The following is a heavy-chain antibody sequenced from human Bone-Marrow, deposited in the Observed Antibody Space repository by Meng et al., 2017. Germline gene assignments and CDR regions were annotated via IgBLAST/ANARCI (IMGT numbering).Heavy chain of an antibody. CDR3: AREAYSTSLSSATGFDY. D-gene: IGHD6-13*01. CDR2: INHSGST. CDR1: GGSFSGFY. J-gene: IGHJ4*02. V-gene: IGHV4-34*01. Sequence: QVQLRQWGAGLLKPSETLSLTCVGDGGSFSGFYWNWFRQPPGKGLEWIAEINHSGSTNINPSLKSRVTILADTSKNQFSLKVRSVTAADTAVYYCAREAYSTSLSSATGFDYWGQGTLVTVSS.